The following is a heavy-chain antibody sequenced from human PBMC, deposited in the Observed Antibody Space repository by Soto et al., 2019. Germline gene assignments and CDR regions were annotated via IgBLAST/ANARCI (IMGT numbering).Heavy chain of an antibody. CDR1: GFTFSSYW. V-gene: IGHV3-7*01. CDR3: ARDPSGSKPRPYYYGMHV. Sequence: GGSLRLSCAASGFTFSSYWMSWVRQAPGKGLEWVANIKQDGSEKYYVDSVKGRFTISRDNAKNSLYLQMNSLRAEDTAVYYCARDPSGSKPRPYYYGMHVWGQWTTVTVSS. J-gene: IGHJ6*02. CDR2: IKQDGSEK.